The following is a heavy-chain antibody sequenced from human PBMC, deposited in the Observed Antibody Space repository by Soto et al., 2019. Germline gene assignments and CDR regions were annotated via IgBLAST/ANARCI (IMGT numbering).Heavy chain of an antibody. CDR1: GYTCTSYG. V-gene: IGHV1-18*01. Sequence: ASVKVACKASGYTCTSYGISWVRQAPGQGLEGMGGISAYNGNTNYAQKLQGTVTMTTDTSTSTADMELRRLRSDDTAVYYCARNQSGSSTGYRGQGPLVTVSS. CDR3: ARNQSGSSTGY. J-gene: IGHJ4*03. D-gene: IGHD1-26*01. CDR2: ISAYNGNT.